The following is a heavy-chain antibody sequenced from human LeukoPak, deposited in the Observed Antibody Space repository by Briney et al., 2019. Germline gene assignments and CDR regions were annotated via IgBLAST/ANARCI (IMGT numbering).Heavy chain of an antibody. CDR1: GFTFSSYN. CDR3: ARDPRTVRI. J-gene: IGHJ4*02. Sequence: GGSLRLSCAASGFTFSSYNMNWVRQAPGKGLEWVSSISSSSSYIYYADSVKGRFTISRDNAKNLLYLQMDSLRVEDTAIYYCARDPRTVRIWGQGTLVTVSS. D-gene: IGHD1-1*01. V-gene: IGHV3-21*01. CDR2: ISSSSSYI.